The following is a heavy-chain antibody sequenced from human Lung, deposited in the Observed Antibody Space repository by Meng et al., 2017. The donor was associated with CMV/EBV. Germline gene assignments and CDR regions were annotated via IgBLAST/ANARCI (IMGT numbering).Heavy chain of an antibody. CDR2: ISFDGSNK. CDR1: GFTFSTYA. D-gene: IGHD6-25*01. CDR3: VRDGQAGAKGLDY. V-gene: IGHV3-30*04. Sequence: GGSLRLXCAASGFTFSTYAMHWVRQAPGKGLEWVAVISFDGSNKYYADSVRGRSIISRDNPNNTVSLQMSSLRVEDTALYYCVRDGQAGAKGLDYWGQGALVTVSS. J-gene: IGHJ4*02.